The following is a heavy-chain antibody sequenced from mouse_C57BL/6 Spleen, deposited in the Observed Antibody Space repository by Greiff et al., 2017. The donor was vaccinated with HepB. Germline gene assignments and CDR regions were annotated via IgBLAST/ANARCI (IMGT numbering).Heavy chain of an antibody. D-gene: IGHD6-5*01. CDR2: IDPSDSYT. J-gene: IGHJ4*01. CDR1: GYTFTSYW. Sequence: QVQLQQPGAELVKPGASVKLSCKASGYTFTSYWMQWVKQRPGQGLEWIGEIDPSDSYTNYNQKFKGKATLTVDTSSSTAYMQLSSLTSEDSAVYYCARRYAGPYAMDYWGQGTSVTVSS. V-gene: IGHV1-50*01. CDR3: ARRYAGPYAMDY.